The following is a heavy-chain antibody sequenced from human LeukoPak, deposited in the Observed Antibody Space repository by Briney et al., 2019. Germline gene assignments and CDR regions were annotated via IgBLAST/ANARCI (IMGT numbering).Heavy chain of an antibody. J-gene: IGHJ4*02. Sequence: ASVKVSCKASGYTFTSYGISWVRQAPGQGLEWMGLISAYSGNTNFAQKLQGRVTMTTDTSTSTAYMELRSLRSDDTVVYFRARGADTGSYGSLVYFDYWGQGTLVTVSS. CDR2: ISAYSGNT. CDR3: ARGADTGSYGSLVYFDY. CDR1: GYTFTSYG. D-gene: IGHD3-16*01. V-gene: IGHV1-18*01.